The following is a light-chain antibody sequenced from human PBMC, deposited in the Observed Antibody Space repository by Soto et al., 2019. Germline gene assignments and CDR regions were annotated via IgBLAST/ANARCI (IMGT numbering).Light chain of an antibody. J-gene: IGKJ2*03. V-gene: IGKV1-5*03. CDR2: QAS. Sequence: DIQMTQSPSTLSASVGERVTITCRASQTINEWLAWYQQKIGKAPKVLIYQASTLASAVPSRFSGSGSGTTFTLTSSSLQPDDSATYYFQHYNSYPYSFGQGTKREI. CDR3: QHYNSYPYS. CDR1: QTINEW.